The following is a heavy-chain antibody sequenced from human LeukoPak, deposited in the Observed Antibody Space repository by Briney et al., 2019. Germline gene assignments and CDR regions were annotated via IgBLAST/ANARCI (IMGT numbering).Heavy chain of an antibody. CDR1: GGSISSSSYY. J-gene: IGHJ4*02. D-gene: IGHD2-2*01. Sequence: SETLSLTCTVSGGSISSSSYYWGWIRQPPGKGLEWIGSIYYSGSTYYNPSLKSRVTISVDTSKNQFSLKLSSVTAADTAVYYCARRHHCSSTSCYVNFDYWGQGTLVTVSP. CDR2: IYYSGST. V-gene: IGHV4-39*01. CDR3: ARRHHCSSTSCYVNFDY.